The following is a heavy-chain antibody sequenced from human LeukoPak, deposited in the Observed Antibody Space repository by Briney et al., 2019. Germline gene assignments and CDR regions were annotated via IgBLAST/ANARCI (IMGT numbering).Heavy chain of an antibody. J-gene: IGHJ3*02. CDR2: ISSSSSYI. V-gene: IGHV3-21*01. Sequence: GSLRLSCAASGFTFSSYSMNWVRQAPGKGLEWVSSISSSSSYIYYADSVKGRFTISRDNAKNSLYLQMNSLRAEDTAVYYCARDGAAMASDDAFDIWGQGTMVTVSS. CDR3: ARDGAAMASDDAFDI. D-gene: IGHD5-18*01. CDR1: GFTFSSYS.